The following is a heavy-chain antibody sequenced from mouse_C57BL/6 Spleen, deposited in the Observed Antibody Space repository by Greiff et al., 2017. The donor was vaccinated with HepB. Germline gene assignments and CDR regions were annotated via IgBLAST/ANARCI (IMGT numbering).Heavy chain of an antibody. CDR1: GFTFSSYA. V-gene: IGHV5-4*01. D-gene: IGHD1-3*01. Sequence: EVKVVESGGGLVKPGGSLKLSCAASGFTFSSYAMSWVRQTPEKRLEWVATISDGGSYTYYPDNVKGRFTISRDNAKNNLYLQMSHLKSEDTAMYYCARDSGWYFDVWGTGTTVTVSS. J-gene: IGHJ1*03. CDR3: ARDSGWYFDV. CDR2: ISDGGSYT.